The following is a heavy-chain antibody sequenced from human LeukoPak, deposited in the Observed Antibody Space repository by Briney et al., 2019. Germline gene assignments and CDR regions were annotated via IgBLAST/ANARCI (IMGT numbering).Heavy chain of an antibody. CDR3: ARAYSRSRFDY. J-gene: IGHJ4*02. Sequence: GESLKISCKGSGYNFTNYWISWVRQLPGKGLEWMGAIDPSDSYNNYSPSFQGHVAISADKSITTAYLQWSSLKASDTAMYYCARAYSRSRFDYWGQGTLVTVSS. V-gene: IGHV5-10-1*01. CDR2: IDPSDSYN. D-gene: IGHD6-6*01. CDR1: GYNFTNYW.